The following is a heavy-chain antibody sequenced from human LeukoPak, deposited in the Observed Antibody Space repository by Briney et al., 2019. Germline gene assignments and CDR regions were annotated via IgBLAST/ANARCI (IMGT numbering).Heavy chain of an antibody. J-gene: IGHJ5*02. CDR2: IYYSGST. CDR3: ARLRLYGWFDP. CDR1: GGSISSSSYY. D-gene: IGHD2-15*01. Sequence: SETLSLTCTVSGGSISSSSYYWGWIRQPPGKGLEWIGSIYYSGSTYYNPSLKSRVTISADTSKNQFSLKLSSVTAADTAVYYCARLRLYGWFDPWGQGTLVTVSS. V-gene: IGHV4-39*01.